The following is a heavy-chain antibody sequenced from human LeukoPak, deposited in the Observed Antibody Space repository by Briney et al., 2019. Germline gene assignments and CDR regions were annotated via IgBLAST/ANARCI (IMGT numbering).Heavy chain of an antibody. J-gene: IGHJ3*02. CDR1: GGSFSGYY. Sequence: PSETLSLTCAVYGGSFSGYYWSWIRQPPGKGLERIGEINHSGSTNYNPSLKSRVTISVDTSKNQFSLKLSSVTAADTAVYYCARGHVLRYFDWLMADAFDIWGQGTMVTVSS. V-gene: IGHV4-34*01. CDR2: INHSGST. D-gene: IGHD3-9*01. CDR3: ARGHVLRYFDWLMADAFDI.